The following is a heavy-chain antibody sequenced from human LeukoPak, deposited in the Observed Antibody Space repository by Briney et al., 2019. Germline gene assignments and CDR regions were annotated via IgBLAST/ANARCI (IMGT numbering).Heavy chain of an antibody. V-gene: IGHV3-48*03. D-gene: IGHD3-10*01. J-gene: IGHJ4*02. CDR3: ARVYYYDSGSRSVDY. CDR1: GFTFSSYE. Sequence: GGSLRLSCAASGFTFSSYEMNWVRQAPGKGLEWVSYISRTGTTIYYADSVKGRFTISRDNAKNSLYLQMNSLRAEDTAVYYCARVYYYDSGSRSVDYWGQGTLVTVSS. CDR2: ISRTGTTI.